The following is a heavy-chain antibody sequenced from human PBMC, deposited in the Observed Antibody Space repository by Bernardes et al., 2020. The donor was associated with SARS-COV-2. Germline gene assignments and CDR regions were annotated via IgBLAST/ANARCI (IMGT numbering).Heavy chain of an antibody. CDR2: IYNSGHI. V-gene: IGHV4-39*01. Sequence: SETLSLTCTVSNDSLSGSTDYWGWIRQAPGKGLEWIASIYNSGHIYYNPSLKSRVTMSLDTSKSQFSLMLTSVTGADTAVYYCARHSRRSSDWDWFDPWGRGTLVTVSS. CDR1: NDSLSGSTDY. J-gene: IGHJ5*02. D-gene: IGHD6-19*01. CDR3: ARHSRRSSDWDWFDP.